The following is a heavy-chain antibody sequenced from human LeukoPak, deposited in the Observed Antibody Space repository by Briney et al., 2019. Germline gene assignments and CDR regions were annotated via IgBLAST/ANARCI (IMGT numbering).Heavy chain of an antibody. V-gene: IGHV3-23*01. J-gene: IGHJ4*02. CDR3: AKRGAEVGATVAPGDY. Sequence: PGGSLRLSCAAPTFTFSTYAMNWVRQAPGKGLEWVSAISGSGSAYYADSVKGRFTISRDNSKNTLYLQMNSLRAEDTAVYYCAKRGAEVGATVAPGDYWGQGTLLTVSS. CDR2: ISGSGSA. D-gene: IGHD1-26*01. CDR1: TFTFSTYA.